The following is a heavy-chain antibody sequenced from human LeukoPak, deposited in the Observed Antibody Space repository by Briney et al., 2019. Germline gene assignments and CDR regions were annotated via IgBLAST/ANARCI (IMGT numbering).Heavy chain of an antibody. V-gene: IGHV3-30-3*01. CDR3: ARGGQWLGLRAFDI. CDR2: ISYDGSNK. CDR1: TFXXXA. D-gene: IGHD6-19*01. J-gene: IGHJ3*02. Sequence: TFXXXAMSWVRQXPGKGLEWVAVISYDGSNKYYADSVKGRFTISRDNSKNTLYLQMNSLRAEDTAVYYCARGGQWLGLRAFDIWGQGTMVTVSS.